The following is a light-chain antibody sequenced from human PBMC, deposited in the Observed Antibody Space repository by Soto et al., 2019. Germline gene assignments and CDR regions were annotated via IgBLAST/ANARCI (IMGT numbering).Light chain of an antibody. Sequence: DIQMTQSPSTLSASVGDRVTITCRASQSISTWLAWYQQKPGKVPKLLIHDASTLESGVPSRFSGSGSGTGFTLTISSPQPDDFATYYCQQYKSYSQTFGQGTKV. V-gene: IGKV1-5*01. J-gene: IGKJ1*01. CDR3: QQYKSYSQT. CDR1: QSISTW. CDR2: DAS.